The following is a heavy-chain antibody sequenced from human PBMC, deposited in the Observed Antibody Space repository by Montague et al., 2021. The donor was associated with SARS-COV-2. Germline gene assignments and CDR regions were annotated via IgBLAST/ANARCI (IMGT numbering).Heavy chain of an antibody. CDR1: GGSFSGYY. Sequence: SETLSLTCAVYGGSFSGYYWSWIRQPPGKGLEWIGEINHSGSTNYNPSLKSRVTISVDTSKNQFSLKLSSVTAADTAVYYCARVRAIPAAMRIFSIGRSCYGMDVWGQGTTLTVSS. V-gene: IGHV4-34*01. J-gene: IGHJ6*02. CDR3: ARVRAIPAAMRIFSIGRSCYGMDV. CDR2: INHSGST. D-gene: IGHD2-2*01.